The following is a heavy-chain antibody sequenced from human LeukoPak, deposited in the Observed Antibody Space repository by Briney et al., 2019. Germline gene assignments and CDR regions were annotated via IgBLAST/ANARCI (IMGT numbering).Heavy chain of an antibody. D-gene: IGHD5-18*01. CDR1: GFTFSSYG. Sequence: GGSLRLSCAASGFTFSSYGMSWVRQAPGKGLEWVSTITGSGGSTYYADSVKGRFTISRDTSKNTLYLQMNSLRAEDTAVYYCARDSGTAMPRSYDAFDIWGQGTMVTVSS. CDR3: ARDSGTAMPRSYDAFDI. J-gene: IGHJ3*02. V-gene: IGHV3-23*01. CDR2: ITGSGGST.